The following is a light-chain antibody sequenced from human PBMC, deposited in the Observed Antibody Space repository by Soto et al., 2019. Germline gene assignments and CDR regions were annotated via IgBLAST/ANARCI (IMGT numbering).Light chain of an antibody. V-gene: IGLV3-1*01. CDR2: QNN. CDR1: KLGDGY. Sequence: SYELTQPPPVSVSPGQTASITCSGDKLGDGYASWYQQRSGHSPLLVIYQNNQRPSGIPERFSGSNSGSTATLTISGTQAMDEADYYCQAWDRTSAWVFGGGTKLTVL. J-gene: IGLJ3*02. CDR3: QAWDRTSAWV.